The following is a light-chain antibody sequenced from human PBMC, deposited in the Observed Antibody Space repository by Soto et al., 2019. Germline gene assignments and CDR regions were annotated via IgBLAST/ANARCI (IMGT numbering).Light chain of an antibody. CDR2: EFS. Sequence: QSVLTQPASVSGSPGQSITISCTGTSSDVGGYNYVSWYQQHPGKAPKLMIYEFSNRPSGVSNRFSGSKSGNTASLTISRLQAEDEADYYCNSYTSSSTLDVFGTGTKVTVL. CDR3: NSYTSSSTLDV. CDR1: SSDVGGYNY. V-gene: IGLV2-14*01. J-gene: IGLJ1*01.